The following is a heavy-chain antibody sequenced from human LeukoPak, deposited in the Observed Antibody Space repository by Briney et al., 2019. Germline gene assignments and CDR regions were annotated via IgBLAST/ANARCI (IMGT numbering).Heavy chain of an antibody. CDR1: GFTFSSYA. D-gene: IGHD3-16*02. J-gene: IGHJ4*02. CDR3: ATPLYDYVWGSYRY. V-gene: IGHV3-23*01. Sequence: GGSPRLSCAASGFTFSSYAMSWVRQAPGKGLEWVSAISGSGGSTYYADPVKGRFTISRDNSKNTLYLQMNSLRAEDTAVYYCATPLYDYVWGSYRYWGQGTLVTVSS. CDR2: ISGSGGST.